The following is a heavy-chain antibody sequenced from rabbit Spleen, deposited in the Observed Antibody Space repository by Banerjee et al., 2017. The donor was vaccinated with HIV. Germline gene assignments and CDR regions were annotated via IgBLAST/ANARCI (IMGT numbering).Heavy chain of an antibody. CDR2: IDTGYSGFT. D-gene: IGHD2-1*01. Sequence: QSLEESGGDLVKPGASLTLTCSASGVSFSSNYYMCWVRQAPGKGLEWIACIDTGYSGFTYFATWAKGRFTISKSTSLNTVDLKMTSLTVADTATYFCARGSATMTMVITGFYFNLWGQGTLVTVS. CDR1: GVSFSSNYY. CDR3: ARGSATMTMVITGFYFNL. V-gene: IGHV1S40*01. J-gene: IGHJ4*01.